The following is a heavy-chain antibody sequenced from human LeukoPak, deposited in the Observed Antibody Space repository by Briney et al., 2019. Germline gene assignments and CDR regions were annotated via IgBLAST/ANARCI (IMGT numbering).Heavy chain of an antibody. CDR2: ISYDGSNK. Sequence: GGSLRLSCAASGFTFSSYAMRWVRQAPGKGLEWVAVISYDGSNKYYADSVKGRFTISRDNSKNTLYLQMNSLRAEDTAVYYCARDPLRGATGYYFDFWGQGTLVTVSS. CDR1: GFTFSSYA. J-gene: IGHJ4*02. V-gene: IGHV3-30-3*01. D-gene: IGHD1-26*01. CDR3: ARDPLRGATGYYFDF.